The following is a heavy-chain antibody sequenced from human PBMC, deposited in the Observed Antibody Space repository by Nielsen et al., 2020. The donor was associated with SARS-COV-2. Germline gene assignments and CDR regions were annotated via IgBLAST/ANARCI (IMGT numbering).Heavy chain of an antibody. CDR2: VYTDGGT. CDR3: VRAPATIFGVLIRLES. J-gene: IGHJ4*02. D-gene: IGHD3-3*01. Sequence: SETLSLTCEVSGASLSSGSYSWSWIRQAPGKALEWIGYVYTDGGTNYNPSLKSRVTTSLDTSKNQFSLRMTSVTAADTAVYYCVRAPATIFGVLIRLESWGPGALATVSS. V-gene: IGHV4-30-4*07. CDR1: GASLSSGSYS.